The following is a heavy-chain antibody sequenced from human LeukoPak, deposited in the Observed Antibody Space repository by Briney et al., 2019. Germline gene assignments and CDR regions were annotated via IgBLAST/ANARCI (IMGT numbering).Heavy chain of an antibody. J-gene: IGHJ4*02. CDR1: GFTFSSYG. V-gene: IGHV3-33*01. CDR3: ARDGYCSGGSCSGPFDY. CDR2: IWYDGSNK. D-gene: IGHD2-15*01. Sequence: GRSLRLSCAASGFTFSSYGMHWDRQAPGKGLESAAVIWYDGSNKYYADSVKGRFTISRDNSKNTLYLQMNSLRAEDTAVYYCARDGYCSGGSCSGPFDYWGQGTLVTVSS.